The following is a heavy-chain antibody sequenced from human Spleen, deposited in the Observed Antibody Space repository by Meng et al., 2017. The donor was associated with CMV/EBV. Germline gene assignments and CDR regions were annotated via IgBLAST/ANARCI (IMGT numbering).Heavy chain of an antibody. J-gene: IGHJ6*02. CDR3: ARDWNYDILTGYTRAYYYYGMDV. Sequence: SVKVSCKASGGTLSSYGISWVRQAPGQGLEWMGGIIPIFGTANYAQKFQGRVTITTDESTSTAYMELSSLRSEDTAVYYCARDWNYDILTGYTRAYYYYGMDVWGQGTTVTVSS. D-gene: IGHD3-9*01. CDR2: IIPIFGTA. V-gene: IGHV1-69*05. CDR1: GGTLSSYG.